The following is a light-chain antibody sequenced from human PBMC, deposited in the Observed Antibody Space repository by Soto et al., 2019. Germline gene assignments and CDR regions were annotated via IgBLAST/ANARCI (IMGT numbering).Light chain of an antibody. Sequence: IVLTQSPGTLSLSPGERATLSCRAGQSVSSNYLAWYQQKPGQAPRLLIYGASSRATGIPDKFSGSGSGTDFTLTIDGLEPEDFAVYYCQQYGTSPPTFGQGTKVDIK. V-gene: IGKV3-20*01. CDR3: QQYGTSPPT. J-gene: IGKJ1*01. CDR1: QSVSSNY. CDR2: GAS.